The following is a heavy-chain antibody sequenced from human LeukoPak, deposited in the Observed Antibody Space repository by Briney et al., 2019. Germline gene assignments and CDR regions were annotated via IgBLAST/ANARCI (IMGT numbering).Heavy chain of an antibody. Sequence: SETLSLTCTVSGGSISSGDYYWSWIRQPPGKGLEWIGYIYYSGSTYYNPSLKSRVTISVDTSKNQFSLKLSSVTAADTAVYYCARTGGSGYSDYWGQGTLVTVSS. V-gene: IGHV4-30-4*01. D-gene: IGHD3-10*01. CDR2: IYYSGST. J-gene: IGHJ4*02. CDR3: ARTGGSGYSDY. CDR1: GGSISSGDYY.